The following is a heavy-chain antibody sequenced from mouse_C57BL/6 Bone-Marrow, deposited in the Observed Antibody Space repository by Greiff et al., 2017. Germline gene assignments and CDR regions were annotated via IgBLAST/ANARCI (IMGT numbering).Heavy chain of an antibody. V-gene: IGHV1-85*01. J-gene: IGHJ1*03. D-gene: IGHD1-1*01. CDR1: GYTFTSYD. CDR2: IYPRDGST. Sequence: QVQLQQSGPELVKPGASVKLSCKASGYTFTSYDINWVKQRPGQGLEWIGWIYPRDGSTKYNEKFKGKATLTVDPSSSTAYMEVHSLTSEESAVYFCARDYGSSYWYFDVWGTGTTVTVSS. CDR3: ARDYGSSYWYFDV.